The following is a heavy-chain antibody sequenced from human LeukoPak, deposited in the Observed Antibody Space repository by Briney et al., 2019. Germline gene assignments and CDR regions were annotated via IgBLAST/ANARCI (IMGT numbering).Heavy chain of an antibody. CDR1: GFSFSNTW. D-gene: IGHD1-26*01. Sequence: GSLRLSCAASGFSFSNTWMAWVRQAPGKGLEWVANIKQDGSTKQYVDSVKGRFTISRDNAKNSLYLQMNSLRAEDTALYYCARDQTGSLDYWGQGTLVTVSS. V-gene: IGHV3-7*01. CDR2: IKQDGSTK. J-gene: IGHJ4*02. CDR3: ARDQTGSLDY.